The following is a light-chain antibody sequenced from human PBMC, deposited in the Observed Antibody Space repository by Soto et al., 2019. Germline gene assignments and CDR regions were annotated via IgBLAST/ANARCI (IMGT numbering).Light chain of an antibody. J-gene: IGLJ1*01. CDR1: SSDVGGYSY. CDR2: DVS. Sequence: QSALTQPRSVSGSPGQSVTISCTGTSSDVGGYSYVSWYQQHPGKAPKLMIYDVSKRPSGVPDRFSGSKSGNTASLTISGLQAYDVADYYCCSSAGSSPHVFGTGTKVTVL. V-gene: IGLV2-11*01. CDR3: CSSAGSSPHV.